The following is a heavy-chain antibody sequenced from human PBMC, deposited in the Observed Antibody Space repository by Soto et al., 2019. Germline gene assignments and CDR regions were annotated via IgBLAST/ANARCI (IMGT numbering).Heavy chain of an antibody. J-gene: IGHJ5*02. CDR2: IYYSGST. Sequence: QLQLQESGPGLVKPSETLSLTCTVSGGSISSSSYYWGWIRQPPGKGLEWIGSIYYSGSTYYNPSLKSRVTISVDTSKNQFALKLSSVTAADTAVYYCARWGSGWVSTVRWFDPWGQGTLVTVSS. CDR1: GGSISSSSYY. V-gene: IGHV4-39*01. CDR3: ARWGSGWVSTVRWFDP. D-gene: IGHD6-19*01.